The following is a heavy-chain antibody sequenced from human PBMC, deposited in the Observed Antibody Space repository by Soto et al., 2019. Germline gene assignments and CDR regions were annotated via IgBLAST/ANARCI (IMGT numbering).Heavy chain of an antibody. V-gene: IGHV1-46*01. CDR2: INPSGGRT. CDR3: AREKASTSLLTHYYYAMDV. J-gene: IGHJ6*02. CDR1: GYTFINYY. Sequence: ASVKVSCKSSGYTFINYYVHWVRQAPGQGLEWMGMINPSGGRTTYPQKFQGRVTMTRDTSTSTVYVELSSLRSDDTAVFYCAREKASTSLLTHYYYAMDVWGQGTTVTVTS.